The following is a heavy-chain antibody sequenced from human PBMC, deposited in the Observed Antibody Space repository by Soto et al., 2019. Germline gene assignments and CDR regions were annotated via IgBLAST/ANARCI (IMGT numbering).Heavy chain of an antibody. CDR3: AREGQLGY. Sequence: QVQLVQSGAEVKKPGASVKVSCKASGYTFSNYGFSWVRQAPGQALEWLGWISGYNGNTNYAETLQGRVTMTTDRSTSTAYMELKSLMYDDTAVYYCAREGQLGYWGQGTPVTVSS. CDR1: GYTFSNYG. J-gene: IGHJ4*02. D-gene: IGHD6-6*01. CDR2: ISGYNGNT. V-gene: IGHV1-18*01.